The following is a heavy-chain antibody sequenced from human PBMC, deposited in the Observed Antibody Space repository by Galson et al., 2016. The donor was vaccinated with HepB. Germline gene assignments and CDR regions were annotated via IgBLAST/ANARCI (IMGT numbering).Heavy chain of an antibody. J-gene: IGHJ4*02. CDR1: GGSISNYY. CDR2: IYYSGST. V-gene: IGHV4-59*01. D-gene: IGHD6-13*01. CDR3: ARDRGSAAGFDY. Sequence: ETLSLTCTVSGGSISNYYWSWIQQPPGKGLEWIAYIYYSGSTNQNPSLKSRVTISVDTSKNQFSLQLRSVTAADTAVYYCARDRGSAAGFDYWGQGTLVTVSS.